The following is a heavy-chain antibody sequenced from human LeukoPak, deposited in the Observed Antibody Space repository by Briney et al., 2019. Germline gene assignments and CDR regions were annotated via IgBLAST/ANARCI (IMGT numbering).Heavy chain of an antibody. D-gene: IGHD3-9*01. CDR1: GFTFSSYA. Sequence: PGGSLRLSCAASGFTFSSYAMSWVRQAPGKGLEWVSAISGSGGSTYYADSVKGRFTISRDNSKNTLYLQINSLRAEDTAVYYCASRYDILTGYPYWGQGTLVTVSS. V-gene: IGHV3-23*01. CDR2: ISGSGGST. CDR3: ASRYDILTGYPY. J-gene: IGHJ4*02.